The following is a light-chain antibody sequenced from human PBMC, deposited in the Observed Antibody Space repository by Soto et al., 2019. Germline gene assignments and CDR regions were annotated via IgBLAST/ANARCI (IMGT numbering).Light chain of an antibody. Sequence: QSALTQPRSVSGSPGQSVTISCTGTSGDVGGYNYVSWYQRHPGRAPKLMIYDVSERPSGVPDRFSGSKSGNTASLTISGLQAEDEADYYCCSYAGSSYVFGTGTKVTV. CDR1: SGDVGGYNY. J-gene: IGLJ1*01. V-gene: IGLV2-11*01. CDR3: CSYAGSSYV. CDR2: DVS.